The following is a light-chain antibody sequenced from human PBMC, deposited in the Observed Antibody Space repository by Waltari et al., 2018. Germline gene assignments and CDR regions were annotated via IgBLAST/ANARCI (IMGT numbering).Light chain of an antibody. CDR3: ATWDDNLSGRV. Sequence: QSVLTQPPSTSGTPGQTVTISCSGRTSNIGTNTVTWYQLLPGTAPKTVIFANYHRPSGVPDRFSASKSGTSASLVISGLQSEDEADYSCATWDDNLSGRVFGGGTKVTVL. CDR2: ANY. V-gene: IGLV1-44*01. J-gene: IGLJ2*01. CDR1: TSNIGTNT.